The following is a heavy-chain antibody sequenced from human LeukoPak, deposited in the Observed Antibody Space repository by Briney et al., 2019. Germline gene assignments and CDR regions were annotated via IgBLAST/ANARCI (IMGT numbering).Heavy chain of an antibody. D-gene: IGHD3-9*01. CDR2: IYYSGST. CDR1: GGSISSGGYY. CDR3: ARDRDILTGYYAY. Sequence: SETLSLTCTVSGGSISSGGYYWSWIRQHPGKGLEWIGHIYYSGSTYYNPSLKSRVTISVDTSKNQFSLKLSSVTAADTAVYYGARDRDILTGYYAYWGQGTLVTVSS. J-gene: IGHJ4*02. V-gene: IGHV4-31*03.